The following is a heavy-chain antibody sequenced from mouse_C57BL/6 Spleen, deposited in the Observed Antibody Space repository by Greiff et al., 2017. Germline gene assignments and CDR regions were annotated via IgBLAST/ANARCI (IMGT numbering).Heavy chain of an antibody. D-gene: IGHD2-1*01. CDR1: GFTFSDYG. V-gene: IGHV5-17*01. Sequence: EVKLVESGGGLVKPGGSLKLSCAASGFTFSDYGMHWVRQAPEKGLEWVAYISSGSSTIYYADTVKGRFTLSRDNAKNTLFLQMTSLRSEDTAMYYCARQGNYVFDAMDYWGQGTSVTVSS. CDR2: ISSGSSTI. CDR3: ARQGNYVFDAMDY. J-gene: IGHJ4*01.